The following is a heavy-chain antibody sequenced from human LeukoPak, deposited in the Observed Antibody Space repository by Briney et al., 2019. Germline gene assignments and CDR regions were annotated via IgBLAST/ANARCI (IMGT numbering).Heavy chain of an antibody. V-gene: IGHV3-9*01. Sequence: QPGRSLRLSCAASGFTFDDYAMHWVRQAPGKGLEWVSGISWNSGSIDYADSVKGRFTISRDNAKNSLYLQMNSLRAEDTALYCCAKESGMITFGGVIARRYFFDYWGQGTLVSVSS. CDR3: AKESGMITFGGVIARRYFFDY. CDR2: ISWNSGSI. CDR1: GFTFDDYA. J-gene: IGHJ4*02. D-gene: IGHD3-16*02.